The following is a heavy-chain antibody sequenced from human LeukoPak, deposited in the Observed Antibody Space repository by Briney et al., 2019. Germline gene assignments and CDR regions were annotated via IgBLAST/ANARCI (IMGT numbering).Heavy chain of an antibody. J-gene: IGHJ5*02. CDR2: IIPIFGTA. Sequence: GASVKVSCKASGGTFSSYAISWVRQAPGQGLEWMGGIIPIFGTANYAQKFQGRVTITTDESTSTAYMELSSLRSEDTAVYYCARDAPYYYDSSGYYYMWFDPWGQGTLVTLSS. D-gene: IGHD3-22*01. V-gene: IGHV1-69*05. CDR3: ARDAPYYYDSSGYYYMWFDP. CDR1: GGTFSSYA.